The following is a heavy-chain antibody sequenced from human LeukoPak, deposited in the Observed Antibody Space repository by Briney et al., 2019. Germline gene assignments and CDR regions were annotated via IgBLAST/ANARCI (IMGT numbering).Heavy chain of an antibody. V-gene: IGHV3-21*01. CDR1: GFTFSDYR. J-gene: IGHJ4*02. Sequence: GGFLRLSCAASGFTFSDYRMNWGRQAPGKGLEWVATISSSGVYIYYADSVRDRFTISRDNAKSSLYLQLSSLRVEDTAVYYCGRRAGSCSLTSCYDNYFDSWGQGTLVTVSS. D-gene: IGHD2-2*01. CDR3: GRRAGSCSLTSCYDNYFDS. CDR2: ISSSGVYI.